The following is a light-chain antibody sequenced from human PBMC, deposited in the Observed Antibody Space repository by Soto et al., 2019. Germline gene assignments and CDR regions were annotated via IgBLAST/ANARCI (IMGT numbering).Light chain of an antibody. V-gene: IGKV3-20*01. CDR2: GAS. CDR3: QKYDTSPYT. Sequence: ESVLAQSPDTLSLSPGEVATLSCRSSQTVISNYLAWYQQKPGQAPRLLIYGASNRATGMPDRFRGSGSETAFTLTMSGVEPEDSAMYFCQKYDTSPYTFGQGTKLEI. CDR1: QTVISNY. J-gene: IGKJ2*01.